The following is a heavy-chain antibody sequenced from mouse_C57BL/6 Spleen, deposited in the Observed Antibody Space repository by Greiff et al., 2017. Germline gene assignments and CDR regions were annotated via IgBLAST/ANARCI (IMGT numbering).Heavy chain of an antibody. D-gene: IGHD2-4*01. CDR1: GFTFSDYG. V-gene: IGHV5-17*01. CDR2: ISSGSSTI. CDR3: AKYDYGGFDY. Sequence: EVMLVESGGGLVKPGGSLKLSCAASGFTFSDYGMHWVRQAPEKGLEWVAYISSGSSTIYYADTVKGRFTISRDNAKNTLFLQMTSLRSEDTAMYYCAKYDYGGFDYWGQGTTLTVSS. J-gene: IGHJ2*01.